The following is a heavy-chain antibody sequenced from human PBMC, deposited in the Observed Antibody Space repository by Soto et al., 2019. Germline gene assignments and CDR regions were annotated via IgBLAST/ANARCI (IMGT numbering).Heavy chain of an antibody. CDR1: GGSISSSSYY. Sequence: QLQLQESGPGLVKPSETLSLTCTVSGGSISSSSYYWGWIRQPPGKGLEWIGSLYYSGSTYYNPSLKSRVTISVDTSKNQFSLKLSSVTAADTAVYYCARPSNGAHFDYWGQGTLVTVSS. V-gene: IGHV4-39*01. CDR2: LYYSGST. CDR3: ARPSNGAHFDY. J-gene: IGHJ4*02. D-gene: IGHD3-10*01.